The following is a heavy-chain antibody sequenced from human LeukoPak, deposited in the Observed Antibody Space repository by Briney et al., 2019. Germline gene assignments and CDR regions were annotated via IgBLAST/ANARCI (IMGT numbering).Heavy chain of an antibody. D-gene: IGHD3-3*01. CDR1: GGTFSSYA. CDR3: AWVGDFWSGYYTFDY. CDR2: IIPIFGTA. V-gene: IGHV1-69*13. Sequence: GASVKVSCKASGGTFSSYAISWVRQAPGQGLEWMGGIIPIFGTANYAQKFQGRVTITADESTSTAYMELSSLRSEDTAVYYCAWVGDFWSGYYTFDYWGQGTLVTVSS. J-gene: IGHJ4*02.